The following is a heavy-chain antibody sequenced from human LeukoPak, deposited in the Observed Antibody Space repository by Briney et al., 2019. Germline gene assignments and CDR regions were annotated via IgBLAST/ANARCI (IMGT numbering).Heavy chain of an antibody. D-gene: IGHD3-22*01. V-gene: IGHV4-4*07. CDR1: GGSISSYY. Sequence: PSETLSLTCTVYGGSISSYYWSWIRQPAGKGLEWIGRIYTSGSTNYNPSLKSRVTMSVDTSKNQFSLKLSSVTAADTAVYYCARDYYDSSGYYFHFDYWGQGTLVTVSS. CDR3: ARDYYDSSGYYFHFDY. CDR2: IYTSGST. J-gene: IGHJ4*02.